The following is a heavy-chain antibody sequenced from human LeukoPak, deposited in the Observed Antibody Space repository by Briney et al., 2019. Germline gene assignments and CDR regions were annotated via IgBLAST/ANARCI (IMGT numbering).Heavy chain of an antibody. CDR1: GFTFSTDW. CDR2: IKQDGSEK. J-gene: IGHJ4*02. V-gene: IGHV3-7*01. Sequence: GGSLRLSCAASGFTFSTDWMSWVRQAPGKGLEWVANIKQDGSEKYYVDSVKGRFTISRDNAKNSLYLQMNSLRAEDTAMYYCARDSAGNDYWGQGTLVTVSS. CDR3: ARDSAGNDY. D-gene: IGHD6-13*01.